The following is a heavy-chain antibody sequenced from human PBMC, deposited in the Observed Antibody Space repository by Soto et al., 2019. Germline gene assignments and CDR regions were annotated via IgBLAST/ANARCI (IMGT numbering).Heavy chain of an antibody. D-gene: IGHD2-15*01. CDR3: ARQTGISGGYGGYFDY. CDR2: IYPGDSDT. J-gene: IGHJ4*02. Sequence: PGESLKISCKGSGYSFTSYWIGWVRQMPGKGLEWMGIIYPGDSDTRYSPSLQGQVTISVDKSISTAYLQWSSLKASDTAMYYCARQTGISGGYGGYFDYWGQGTLVTVSS. CDR1: GYSFTSYW. V-gene: IGHV5-51*01.